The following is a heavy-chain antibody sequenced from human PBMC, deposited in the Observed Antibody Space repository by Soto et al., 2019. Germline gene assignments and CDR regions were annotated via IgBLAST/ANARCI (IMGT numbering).Heavy chain of an antibody. CDR1: GFTFSSYA. CDR2: ISGSGGST. D-gene: IGHD2-2*02. CDR3: ARDLSDVVVPAAITGYYGMDV. V-gene: IGHV3-23*01. J-gene: IGHJ6*02. Sequence: VGSLRLSCSASGFTFSSYAMSWVREAPGKGLEWVSAISGSGGSTYYADSVKGRFTISRDNSKNTLYLQMNSLRAEDTAVYYCARDLSDVVVPAAITGYYGMDVWGQGTTVTVSS.